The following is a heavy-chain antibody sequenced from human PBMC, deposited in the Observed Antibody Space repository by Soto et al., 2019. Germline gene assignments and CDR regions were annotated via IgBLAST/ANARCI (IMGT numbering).Heavy chain of an antibody. CDR2: IYYSGST. Sequence: ESLPLICSTSGGCVSSGSYHRSWIRQPPGKGLEWIGYIYYSGSTNYNPSLKSRVTISVDTSKNQFSMKLRSVTAADTAVYYCERGGSYYSMSNWFYPWGQGTLLKVS. CDR3: ERGGSYYSMSNWFYP. D-gene: IGHD1-26*01. CDR1: GGCVSSGSYH. J-gene: IGHJ5*02. V-gene: IGHV4-61*01.